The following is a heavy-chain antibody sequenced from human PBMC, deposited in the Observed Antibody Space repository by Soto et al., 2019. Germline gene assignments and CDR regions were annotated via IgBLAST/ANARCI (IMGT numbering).Heavy chain of an antibody. CDR1: GGSISSYY. CDR2: IYYSGST. V-gene: IGHV4-59*08. D-gene: IGHD6-13*01. Sequence: PSETLSLTCTVSGGSISSYYWSWIRQPPGKGLEWIGYIYYSGSTNYNPSLKSRVTISVDTSKNQFSLKLSSVTAADTAVYYCARAPSSSWYANWFDPWGQGTLVTVSS. J-gene: IGHJ5*02. CDR3: ARAPSSSWYANWFDP.